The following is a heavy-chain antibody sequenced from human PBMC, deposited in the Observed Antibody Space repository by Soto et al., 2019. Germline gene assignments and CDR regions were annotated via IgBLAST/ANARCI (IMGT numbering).Heavy chain of an antibody. V-gene: IGHV1-18*01. J-gene: IGHJ4*02. Sequence: QVPLVQSGGEVKKAGASVKVTCKTSGYTFTTYGISWVRQAPGQGLEWVGWISAYSGKTHYAQKFQGKVTMTTDTSTNTAYLELRSLRSEDTAVYYCARDPYFGDHQYWGQGTLVTVSS. D-gene: IGHD3-10*01. CDR1: GYTFTTYG. CDR3: ARDPYFGDHQY. CDR2: ISAYSGKT.